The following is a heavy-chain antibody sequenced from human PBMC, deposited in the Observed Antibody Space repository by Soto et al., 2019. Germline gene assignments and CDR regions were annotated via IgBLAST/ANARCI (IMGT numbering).Heavy chain of an antibody. D-gene: IGHD6-13*01. CDR1: GFTFSIYA. CDR2: ISFDGSQR. Sequence: QVQLVESGGGVVQPGGSLRLSCAASGFTFSIYAMHWVRQAPGKGLEWVAVISFDGSQRYFAESVKGQFTISSDNSKNIRFLQMDSASAEDTAVKYCASTAHFRPVIQATAAAGNRDATFDIWCQGTLVTVSS. CDR3: ASTAHFRPVIQATAAAGNRDATFDI. V-gene: IGHV3-30*04. J-gene: IGHJ3*02.